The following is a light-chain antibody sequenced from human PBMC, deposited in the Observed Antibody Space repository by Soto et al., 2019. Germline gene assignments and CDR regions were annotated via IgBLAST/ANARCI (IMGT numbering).Light chain of an antibody. CDR1: ESVSSSY. V-gene: IGKV3-20*01. CDR3: QQYRNT. Sequence: EIVLTQSPGTLSLSPGERVTLSCRASESVSSSYLAWYQQKPGQAPRLLIYGASSRATGIPDRFSGSGSGTDFTLTISRLEPEDFAVYYCQQYRNTFGQGTKLEIK. CDR2: GAS. J-gene: IGKJ2*01.